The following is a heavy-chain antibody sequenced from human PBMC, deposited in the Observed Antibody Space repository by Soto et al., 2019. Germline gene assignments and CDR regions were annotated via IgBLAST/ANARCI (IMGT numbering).Heavy chain of an antibody. CDR1: GGDMISSSYY. D-gene: IGHD3-22*01. CDR2: IYYSGGN. CDR3: AKTQYYYDSNNYSFDF. V-gene: IGHV4-39*01. J-gene: IGHJ4*02. Sequence: PSETLSLTCIVSGGDMISSSYYWGWIRQSPGKGLEWIGSIYYSGGNYYNPSLKSRVSIAADMSKNQLSLKLTSVTAADTALYYCAKTQYYYDSNNYSFDFWGQGVLVTVSS.